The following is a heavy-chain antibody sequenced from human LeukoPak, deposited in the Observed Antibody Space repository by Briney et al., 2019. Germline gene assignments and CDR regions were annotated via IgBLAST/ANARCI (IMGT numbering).Heavy chain of an antibody. Sequence: GGSLRHSCAAAVFTFISDSMNWVRLAPGKGLEWISYICISGSTINYADSVKGRFTISRDSAKNSLYLQMNSLRDEDTAVYYCARDRDSGDYTAAPGDYWGQGTLVTVSS. CDR3: ARDRDSGDYTAAPGDY. CDR1: VFTFISDS. J-gene: IGHJ4*02. CDR2: ICISGSTI. V-gene: IGHV3-48*02. D-gene: IGHD4-17*01.